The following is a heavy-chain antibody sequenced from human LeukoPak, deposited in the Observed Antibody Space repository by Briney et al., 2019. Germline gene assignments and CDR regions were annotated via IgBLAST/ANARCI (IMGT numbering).Heavy chain of an antibody. CDR3: AKPDRITMVRGVIIYPDY. CDR1: GFTFRGYE. V-gene: IGHV3-48*03. J-gene: IGHJ4*02. CDR2: ICGRGKTI. D-gene: IGHD3-10*01. Sequence: GGSLRLSCAASGFTFRGYEMNWVRQAPGKGLEWISYICGRGKTIYYADSVKGRFTISRDDAKNFLYLQMNSLRAEDTAVYYCAKPDRITMVRGVIIYPDYWGQGTLVTVSS.